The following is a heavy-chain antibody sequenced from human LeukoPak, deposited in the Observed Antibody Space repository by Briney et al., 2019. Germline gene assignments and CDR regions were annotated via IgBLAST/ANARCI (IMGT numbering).Heavy chain of an antibody. CDR3: ARRAYSPFDP. Sequence: SETLSLTCAVYGGSFSGYYWSWIRKPPGKGLEWIGEINHSGSTNYNPSLKSRVTISVDTSKNQFSLKLSSVTAADTAVYYCARRAYSPFDPWGQGTLVTVSS. D-gene: IGHD2-15*01. V-gene: IGHV4-34*01. CDR1: GGSFSGYY. CDR2: INHSGST. J-gene: IGHJ5*02.